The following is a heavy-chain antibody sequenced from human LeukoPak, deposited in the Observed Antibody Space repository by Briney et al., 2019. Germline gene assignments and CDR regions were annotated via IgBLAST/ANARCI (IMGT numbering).Heavy chain of an antibody. CDR1: GGSISSSSYY. CDR3: ARHGYCSGGSCPGYYGMDV. CDR2: IYYSGST. J-gene: IGHJ6*02. V-gene: IGHV4-39*01. D-gene: IGHD2-15*01. Sequence: PSETLSLTCTVSGGSISSSSYYWGWIRQPPGKGLEWIGSIYYSGSTYYNPSPKSRVTISVDTSKNQFSLKLSSVTAADTAAYYCARHGYCSGGSCPGYYGMDVWGQGTTVTVSS.